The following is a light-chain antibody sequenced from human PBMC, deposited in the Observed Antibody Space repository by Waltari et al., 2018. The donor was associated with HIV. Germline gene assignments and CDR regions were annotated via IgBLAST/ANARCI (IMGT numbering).Light chain of an antibody. Sequence: DIQMTQYLSTLSASMGDRVSITCRASQSISNWLAWYQQKPGQAPTLLIYRASTLESGVPSRFSGSGSGTEFTLTINNLQPDDFATYYCQQYSAFPWTFGQGAKVEIK. V-gene: IGKV1-5*03. CDR1: QSISNW. CDR2: RAS. CDR3: QQYSAFPWT. J-gene: IGKJ1*01.